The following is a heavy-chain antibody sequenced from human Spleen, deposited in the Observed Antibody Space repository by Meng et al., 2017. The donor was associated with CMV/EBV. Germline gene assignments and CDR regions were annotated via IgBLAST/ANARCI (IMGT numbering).Heavy chain of an antibody. J-gene: IGHJ4*02. V-gene: IGHV3-66*02. CDR3: ARGSTPVDGSSSVVEGY. Sequence: GFTVSSNYMSWVRQAPGKGLEWVSVIYSGGSTYYADSVKGRFTISRDNSKNTLYLQMNSVRAEDTAVYYCARGSTPVDGSSSVVEGYWGQGTLVTVSS. CDR1: GFTVSSNY. D-gene: IGHD6-13*01. CDR2: IYSGGST.